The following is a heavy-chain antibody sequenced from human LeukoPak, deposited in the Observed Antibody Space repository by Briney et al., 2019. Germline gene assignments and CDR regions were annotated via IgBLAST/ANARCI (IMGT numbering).Heavy chain of an antibody. D-gene: IGHD2-21*02. CDR1: GGTFSSYA. CDR3: ARDVGPSHQTHAVVTTWFDP. J-gene: IGHJ5*02. Sequence: SVKVSCKASGGTFSSYAISWVRQAPGQGLEWMGGIIPIFGTANYAQKFQGRVTTTADESTSTAYMELSSLRSEDTAVYYCARDVGPSHQTHAVVTTWFDPWGQGTLVTVSS. V-gene: IGHV1-69*13. CDR2: IIPIFGTA.